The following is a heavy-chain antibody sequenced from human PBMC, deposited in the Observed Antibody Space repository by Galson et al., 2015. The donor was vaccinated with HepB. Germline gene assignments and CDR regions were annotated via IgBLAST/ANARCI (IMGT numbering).Heavy chain of an antibody. D-gene: IGHD6-13*01. J-gene: IGHJ1*01. CDR3: AKARSRIAAAGTSGYFQH. CDR2: ISYDGSNK. Sequence: SLRLSCAASGFTFSSYGMHWVRQAPGKGLEWVAVISYDGSNKYYADSVKGRFTISRDNSKNTLYLQMNSLRAKDTAVYYCAKARSRIAAAGTSGYFQHWGQGTLVTVSS. CDR1: GFTFSSYG. V-gene: IGHV3-30*18.